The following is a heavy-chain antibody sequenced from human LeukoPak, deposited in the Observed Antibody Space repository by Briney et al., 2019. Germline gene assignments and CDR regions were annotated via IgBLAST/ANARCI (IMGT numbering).Heavy chain of an antibody. D-gene: IGHD6-13*01. CDR3: ARHKYSSSWYRFDP. CDR2: IYYSGST. V-gene: IGHV4-59*08. J-gene: IGHJ5*02. Sequence: SETLSLICTVSGGSISSYYWSWIRQPPGKGLEWIGYIYYSGSTNYNPSLKSRVTISVDTSKNQFSLKLSSVTAADTAVYYCARHKYSSSWYRFDPWGQGTLVTVSS. CDR1: GGSISSYY.